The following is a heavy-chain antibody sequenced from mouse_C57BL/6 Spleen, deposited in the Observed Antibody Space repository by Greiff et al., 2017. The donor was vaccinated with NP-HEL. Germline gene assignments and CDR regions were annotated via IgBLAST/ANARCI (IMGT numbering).Heavy chain of an antibody. CDR3: TTDSSSSYWYFDV. CDR2: IDPENGDT. Sequence: VQLQQSGAELVRPGASVKLSCTASGFNIKDDYMHWVKQRPEQGLEWIGWIDPENGDTEYASKFQGKATITADTSSNTAYLQLSSLTSEDTAVYYCTTDSSSSYWYFDVWGTGTTVTVSS. V-gene: IGHV14-4*01. D-gene: IGHD1-1*01. J-gene: IGHJ1*03. CDR1: GFNIKDDY.